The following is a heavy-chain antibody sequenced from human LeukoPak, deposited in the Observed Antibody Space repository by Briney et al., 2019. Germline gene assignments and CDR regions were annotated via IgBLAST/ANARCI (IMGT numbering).Heavy chain of an antibody. CDR2: MKEDGGEI. J-gene: IGHJ4*02. CDR1: GFPFSNYW. Sequence: GGSLRLSCAASGFPFSNYWMSWVRQAPGKGLEWVANMKEDGGEINYVDSVKGRFTISRDNAKNSLFLQMNSLRVDDTAVYYSQRDRGYSTFDYWGQGTLVTVSS. D-gene: IGHD4-23*01. V-gene: IGHV3-7*01. CDR3: QRDRGYSTFDY.